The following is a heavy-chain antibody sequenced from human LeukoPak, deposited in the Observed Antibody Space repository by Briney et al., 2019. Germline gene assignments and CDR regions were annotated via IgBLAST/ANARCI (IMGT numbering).Heavy chain of an antibody. CDR3: AKGYGPDYYYGMDV. CDR1: GFTFSSYV. CDR2: ISGSGGST. D-gene: IGHD2-15*01. V-gene: IGHV3-23*01. J-gene: IGHJ6*02. Sequence: GGSLTLSCAASGFTFSSYVMSWVRQAPGKGLEWVSAISGSGGSTYYADSVKGRFTFSRDNSKNTVYLQMNSLRVEDTAVYYCAKGYGPDYYYGMDVWGQGTTVTASS.